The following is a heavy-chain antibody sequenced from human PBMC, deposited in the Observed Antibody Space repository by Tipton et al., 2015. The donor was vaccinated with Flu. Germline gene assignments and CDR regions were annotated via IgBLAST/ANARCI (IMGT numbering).Heavy chain of an antibody. J-gene: IGHJ3*02. CDR3: ATLVGALNQRYTFDI. CDR1: GDSLSRYH. D-gene: IGHD1-26*01. Sequence: TLSLTCTVSGDSLSRYHWTWVRQPAGKGPEWIGRVLNTETTYYNPSLKSRATMAVDTTKNQFSLKLRSVTAADTAVYYCATLVGALNQRYTFDIWGQGTEVTVSS. CDR2: VLNTETT. V-gene: IGHV4-4*07.